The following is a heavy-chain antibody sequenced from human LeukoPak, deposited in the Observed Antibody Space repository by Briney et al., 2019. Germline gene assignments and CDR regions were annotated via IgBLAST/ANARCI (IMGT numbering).Heavy chain of an antibody. CDR3: ARSLFRFLEWSYRSYYYYYMDV. V-gene: IGHV1-2*02. CDR1: GYTFTGYY. D-gene: IGHD3-3*01. CDR2: INPNSGGT. J-gene: IGHJ6*03. Sequence: ASVKVSCKASGYTFTGYYMHWVRQAPGQGLEWMGWINPNSGGTNYAQKFQDRVTMTRDTSISTAYMELSSLRSEDTAVYFCARSLFRFLEWSYRSYYYYYMDVWGKGTTVTVSS.